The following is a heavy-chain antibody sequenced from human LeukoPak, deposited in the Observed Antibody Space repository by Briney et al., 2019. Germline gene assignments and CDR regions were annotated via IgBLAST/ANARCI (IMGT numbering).Heavy chain of an antibody. CDR1: GGSFSGYY. D-gene: IGHD6-19*01. J-gene: IGHJ4*02. Sequence: SETLSLTCAVYGGSFSGYYWSWTRQPPGKGLEWIGEINHSGSTNYNPSLKSRVTISVDTSKNQFSLKLSSVTAADTAVYYCARVGIAVAVVRRVDYWGQGTLVTVSS. CDR3: ARVGIAVAVVRRVDY. CDR2: INHSGST. V-gene: IGHV4-34*01.